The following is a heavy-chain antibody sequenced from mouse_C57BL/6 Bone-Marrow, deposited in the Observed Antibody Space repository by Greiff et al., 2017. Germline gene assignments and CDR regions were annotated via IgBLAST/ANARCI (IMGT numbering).Heavy chain of an antibody. V-gene: IGHV1-22*01. Sequence: EVQLQQSGPELVKPGASVKMSCKASGYTFTDYNMHWVKQSHGKSLEWIGYINPNNGGTSYNQKFKGKATLTVNKSSSTAYMELRSLTSEDSAVXHCKRRYYQGSSNEAYWGRGTVVTVCA. CDR2: INPNNGGT. D-gene: IGHD1-1*01. J-gene: IGHJ3*01. CDR1: GYTFTDYN. CDR3: KRRYYQGSSNEAY.